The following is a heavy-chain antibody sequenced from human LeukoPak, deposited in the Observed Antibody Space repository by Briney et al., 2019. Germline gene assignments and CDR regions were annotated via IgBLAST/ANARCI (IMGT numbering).Heavy chain of an antibody. J-gene: IGHJ3*02. Sequence: ASVKVSCKASGYTFTSYDINWVRQATGQGLEWMGWMNPNSGNTGYAQKFQGRLTMTRDTSTSTVYVELSSLRSEDTAVYYCASWLRGVIGAFDIWGQGTMVTVSS. V-gene: IGHV1-8*01. CDR2: MNPNSGNT. CDR3: ASWLRGVIGAFDI. CDR1: GYTFTSYD. D-gene: IGHD3-10*01.